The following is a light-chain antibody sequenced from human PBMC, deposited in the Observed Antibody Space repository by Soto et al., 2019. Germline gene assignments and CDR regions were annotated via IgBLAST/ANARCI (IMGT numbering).Light chain of an antibody. CDR1: QSISSW. J-gene: IGKJ5*01. V-gene: IGKV1-5*01. CDR3: HPRA. Sequence: DIQMTQSPSTLSASVGDRVTITCRASQSISSWLAWYQQKPGKAPKLLIYDASTLESGVPSRFSGSGSETEFTLPIRRLQPDDFATYFCHPRAFGQGTRLEIK. CDR2: DAS.